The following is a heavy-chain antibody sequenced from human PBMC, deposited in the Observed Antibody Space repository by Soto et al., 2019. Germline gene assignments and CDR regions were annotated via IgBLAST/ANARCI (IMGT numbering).Heavy chain of an antibody. J-gene: IGHJ6*02. Sequence: ASVKVSCKASGYTFTSYGISCVRQAPGQVLEWMGWISAYNGNTNYAQKLQGRVTMTTDTSTSTAYMELRSLRSDDTAVYYCARDQVSILWFGELTPPGYYGMDVWGQGTTVTVSS. CDR1: GYTFTSYG. CDR2: ISAYNGNT. CDR3: ARDQVSILWFGELTPPGYYGMDV. V-gene: IGHV1-18*04. D-gene: IGHD3-10*01.